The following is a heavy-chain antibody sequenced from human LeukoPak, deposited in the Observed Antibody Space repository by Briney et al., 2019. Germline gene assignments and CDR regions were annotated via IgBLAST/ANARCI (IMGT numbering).Heavy chain of an antibody. D-gene: IGHD3-10*01. J-gene: IGHJ5*01. CDR1: GGSIASSSYY. Sequence: SETLSLTCTVSGGSIASSSYYWGWIRQPPGKGLEWIGSVFRTGTTYYSASLKSRVSISVDTSKNDFALKLASVTAADTAMYFCARRVGFYGSGSLNYFDPWGQGILVSVSS. CDR2: VFRTGTT. V-gene: IGHV4-39*02. CDR3: ARRVGFYGSGSLNYFDP.